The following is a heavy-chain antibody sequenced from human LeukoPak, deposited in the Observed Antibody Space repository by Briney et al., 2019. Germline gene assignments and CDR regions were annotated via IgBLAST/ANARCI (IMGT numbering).Heavy chain of an antibody. V-gene: IGHV1-2*04. CDR3: AREGSAYSSGGYGMDV. D-gene: IGHD6-19*01. CDR1: GYTFTGYY. Sequence: ASVKVSCKASGYTFTGYYMHWVRQAPGQGLEWMGWINPNSGGTNYAQKFQGWVTMTRDTSISTAYMELSRLRSDDTAVYYCAREGSAYSSGGYGMDVWGQGTTVTVSS. J-gene: IGHJ6*02. CDR2: INPNSGGT.